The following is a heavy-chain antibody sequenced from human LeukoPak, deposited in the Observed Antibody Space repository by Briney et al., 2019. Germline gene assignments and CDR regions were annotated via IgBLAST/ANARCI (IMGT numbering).Heavy chain of an antibody. CDR1: GGSLSSYY. Sequence: PSETLSLTCTVSGGSLSSYYWSWIRQPPGKGLEWIAYIYYSGNTKYNPFLKSRVTISVDTSKTQFSLKLSSVTAADTAVYFCARGSTIFGLQHWGQGTLVTVSS. V-gene: IGHV4-59*01. CDR3: ARGSTIFGLQH. D-gene: IGHD3-3*01. CDR2: IYYSGNT. J-gene: IGHJ1*01.